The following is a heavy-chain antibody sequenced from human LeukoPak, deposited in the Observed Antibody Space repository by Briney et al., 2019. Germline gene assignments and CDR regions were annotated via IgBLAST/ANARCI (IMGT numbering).Heavy chain of an antibody. V-gene: IGHV5-51*01. CDR2: IHPGDSGT. Sequence: GESLKISCKGFGYRFTNYWIGWVRQMPGKGLEWMGIIHPGDSGTRYSSSFQGQVTMSVDESITTAYLRWSSLRASDSAIYYCARGGSYRYGSSDYWGQGTLVTVSS. CDR3: ARGGSYRYGSSDY. D-gene: IGHD5-18*01. J-gene: IGHJ4*02. CDR1: GYRFTNYW.